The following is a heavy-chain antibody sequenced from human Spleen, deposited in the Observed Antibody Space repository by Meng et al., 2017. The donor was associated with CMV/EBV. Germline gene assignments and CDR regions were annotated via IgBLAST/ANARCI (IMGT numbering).Heavy chain of an antibody. CDR3: VRGMGSH. CDR1: GFAFSTDW. D-gene: IGHD5-24*01. V-gene: IGHV3-74*01. CDR2: INSDGNLI. J-gene: IGHJ4*02. Sequence: LSLTCAASGFAFSTDWMDWVRQAPGKGLVWVSRINSDGNLISYADSVKGRFTISRDNARTTLYLQVNSLRAEDTAVYYCVRGMGSHWGQGTLVTVS.